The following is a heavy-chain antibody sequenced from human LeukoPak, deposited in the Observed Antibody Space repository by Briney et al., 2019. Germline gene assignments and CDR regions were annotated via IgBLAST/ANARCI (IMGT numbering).Heavy chain of an antibody. CDR2: IKQDGSEK. J-gene: IGHJ3*02. Sequence: GGSLRLSCAASGFTFSSYWMSWVRQAPGKGLEWVANIKQDGSEKYYVDSVKGRFTISRDNAKNSLYLQTNSLRAEDTAVYYCARDQFPFGVVIDDAFDIWGQGTMVTVSS. V-gene: IGHV3-7*01. CDR1: GFTFSSYW. D-gene: IGHD3-3*01. CDR3: ARDQFPFGVVIDDAFDI.